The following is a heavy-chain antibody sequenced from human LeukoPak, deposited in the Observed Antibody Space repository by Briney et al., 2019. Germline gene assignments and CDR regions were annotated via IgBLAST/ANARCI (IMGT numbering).Heavy chain of an antibody. J-gene: IGHJ4*02. CDR2: INHSGST. CDR1: GGSFSGYY. CDR3: ARADIVATIDY. D-gene: IGHD5-12*01. Sequence: SETLSLTCAAYGGSFSGYYWSWIRQPPGKGLEWIGEINHSGSTNYNPSLKSRVTISVDTSKNQFSLKLSSVTAADTAVYYCARADIVATIDYWGQGTLVTVSS. V-gene: IGHV4-34*01.